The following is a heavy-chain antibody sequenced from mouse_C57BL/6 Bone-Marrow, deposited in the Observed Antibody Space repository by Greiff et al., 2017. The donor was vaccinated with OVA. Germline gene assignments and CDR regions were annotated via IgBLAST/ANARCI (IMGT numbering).Heavy chain of an antibody. Sequence: EVKLVESGGDLVKPGGSLKLSCAASGFTFSSYGMSWVRQTPDKRLEWVATISSGGSCTYYPDSVKGRFTISRDNAKNTLYLQMSSLKSEDTAMYYCARHGDYGSFFDYWGQGTTLTVSS. CDR3: ARHGDYGSFFDY. CDR1: GFTFSSYG. CDR2: ISSGGSCT. D-gene: IGHD1-1*01. J-gene: IGHJ2*01. V-gene: IGHV5-6*01.